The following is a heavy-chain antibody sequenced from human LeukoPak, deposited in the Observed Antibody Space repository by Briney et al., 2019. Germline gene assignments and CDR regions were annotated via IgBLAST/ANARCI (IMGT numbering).Heavy chain of an antibody. Sequence: SETLSLTCTVSGGSISSYYWSWIRQPPGKGLEWIGYIYYSGSTNYNPSLKSRVTISIDKSKNQFSLKLSSVTAADTAVYYCARDRRVVRGPTYGMDVWGQGTTVTVSS. CDR1: GGSISSYY. CDR3: ARDRRVVRGPTYGMDV. J-gene: IGHJ6*02. CDR2: IYYSGST. V-gene: IGHV4-59*01. D-gene: IGHD3-10*01.